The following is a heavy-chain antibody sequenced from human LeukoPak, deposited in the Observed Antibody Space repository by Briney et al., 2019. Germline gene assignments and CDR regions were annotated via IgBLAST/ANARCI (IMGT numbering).Heavy chain of an antibody. Sequence: GGSLRLSCAASGFTFSSYSMNWVRQAPGKGLEWVSYISSSSSTIYYADSVKGRFTISRDNAKNSLYLQMNSLRAEDTAVYYCARAIAVAGQDYFDYWGQGTLVTVSS. CDR2: ISSSSSTI. CDR3: ARAIAVAGQDYFDY. D-gene: IGHD6-19*01. CDR1: GFTFSSYS. V-gene: IGHV3-48*01. J-gene: IGHJ4*02.